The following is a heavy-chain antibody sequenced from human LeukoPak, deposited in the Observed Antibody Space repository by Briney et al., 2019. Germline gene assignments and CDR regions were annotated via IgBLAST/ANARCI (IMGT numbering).Heavy chain of an antibody. J-gene: IGHJ4*02. CDR3: ARLYNVFGDFDY. CDR1: GGSISSSNW. V-gene: IGHV4-4*02. CDR2: IYHSGST. Sequence: SGTLSLTCAVSGGSISSSNWWSWVRQPPGKGLEWIGEIYHSGSTNYNPSLKSRVTISVDTSKNQFSLKLSSVTAADTAVYYCARLYNVFGDFDYWGQGTLVTVSS. D-gene: IGHD3-16*01.